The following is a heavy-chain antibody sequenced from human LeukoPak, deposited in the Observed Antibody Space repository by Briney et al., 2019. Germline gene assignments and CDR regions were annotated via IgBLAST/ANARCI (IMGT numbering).Heavy chain of an antibody. CDR2: IHTSGSV. Sequence: PSETLSLNCTVSGGSISTYYWSWVRQPAGKGLEWIGRIHTSGSVDYNPSLKSRVTMSVDTSKKQFSLTLSPVTAADTAMYYCAREGSMTARPFVSIDYWGQGTLVTVSS. CDR1: GGSISTYY. V-gene: IGHV4-4*07. CDR3: AREGSMTARPFVSIDY. J-gene: IGHJ4*02. D-gene: IGHD6-6*01.